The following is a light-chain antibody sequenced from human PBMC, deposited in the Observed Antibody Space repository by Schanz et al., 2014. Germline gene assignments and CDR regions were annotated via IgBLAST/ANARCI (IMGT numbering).Light chain of an antibody. CDR2: DVS. Sequence: QSALTQPASVSGSPGQSITISCTGTSSDLGGYNYVSWYQQHPGKAPKLMIYDVSNRPSGVSNRFSGSKSGNTASLTISGLQAEDEADYHCSSHTAITTAVVFGGGTKLTVL. CDR1: SSDLGGYNY. V-gene: IGLV2-14*03. J-gene: IGLJ2*01. CDR3: SSHTAITTAVV.